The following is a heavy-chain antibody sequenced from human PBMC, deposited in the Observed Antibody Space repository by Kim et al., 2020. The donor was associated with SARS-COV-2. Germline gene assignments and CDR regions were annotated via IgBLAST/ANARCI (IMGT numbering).Heavy chain of an antibody. D-gene: IGHD3-3*02. CDR2: ISSSSSYI. CDR1: GFTFSSYS. V-gene: IGHV3-21*01. CDR3: ASPFRKGAFEI. Sequence: GGSLRLSCAASGFTFSSYSMNWVRQAPGKGLEWVSCISSSSSYIYYADSVRGRFTISRDNAKNSLYLQMNSLRAEDTAVYFCASPFRKGAFEIWGQGTMVTISS. J-gene: IGHJ3*02.